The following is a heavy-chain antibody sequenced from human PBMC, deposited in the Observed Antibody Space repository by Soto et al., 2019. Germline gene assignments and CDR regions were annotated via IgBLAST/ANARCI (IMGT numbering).Heavy chain of an antibody. Sequence: ASVKVSCKASGYTFTKFHLHWVRLAPGQGLEWMGMIAPSGGSTSYAQKFQGRVTMTRDTSTSTVYMELSSLRSEDTAVYYCARGPIAMYYFDFWGLGSLVPVSS. J-gene: IGHJ4*02. D-gene: IGHD2-21*01. CDR3: ARGPIAMYYFDF. CDR2: IAPSGGST. V-gene: IGHV1-46*01. CDR1: GYTFTKFH.